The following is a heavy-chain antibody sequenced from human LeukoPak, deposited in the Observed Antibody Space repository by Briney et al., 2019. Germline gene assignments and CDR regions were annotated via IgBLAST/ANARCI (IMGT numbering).Heavy chain of an antibody. CDR3: ARDLGLRGYSYGYTHDAFDI. CDR1: GYTFTGYY. V-gene: IGHV1-2*02. CDR2: INPNSGGT. Sequence: ASVKVSCKASGYTFTGYYMHWVRQAPGQGLEWMGWINPNSGGTNYAQKVQGRVTRTRDTSSSTAYMELSRLRSDDTAVYYCARDLGLRGYSYGYTHDAFDIWGQGTMVTVSS. D-gene: IGHD5-18*01. J-gene: IGHJ3*02.